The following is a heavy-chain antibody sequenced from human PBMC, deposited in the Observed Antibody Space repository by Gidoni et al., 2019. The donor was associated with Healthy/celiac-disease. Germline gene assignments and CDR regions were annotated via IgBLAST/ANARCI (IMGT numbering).Heavy chain of an antibody. CDR3: ARDGLTGTPDY. CDR2: IKQDGSEK. CDR1: VFTFSSYW. Sequence: EVQLVESGGGLVQHGGSLRLSCAASVFTFSSYWMSWVRQAPGKGLVWVANIKQDGSEKYYVDSVKGRFTISRDNAKNSLYLQMNSLRAEDTAVYYCARDGLTGTPDYWGQGTLVTVSS. D-gene: IGHD1-7*01. J-gene: IGHJ4*02. V-gene: IGHV3-7*01.